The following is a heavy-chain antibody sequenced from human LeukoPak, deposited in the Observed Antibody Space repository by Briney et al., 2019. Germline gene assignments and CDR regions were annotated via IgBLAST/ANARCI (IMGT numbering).Heavy chain of an antibody. V-gene: IGHV1-2*02. D-gene: IGHD3-9*01. CDR3: ARQPYFDWLLSLDY. Sequence: ASVKVSCKASGYTFTGYYMHWVRQAPGQGLEWMGWINRNSGGTNYAQKFQGRVTMTRDTSISTAYMELSRLRSDDTAVYYCARQPYFDWLLSLDYWGQGTLVTVSS. CDR2: INRNSGGT. CDR1: GYTFTGYY. J-gene: IGHJ4*02.